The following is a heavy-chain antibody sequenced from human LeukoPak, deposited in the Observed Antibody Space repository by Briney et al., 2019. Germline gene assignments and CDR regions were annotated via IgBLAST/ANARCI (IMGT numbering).Heavy chain of an antibody. CDR2: TYYRSKWYN. CDR3: ARVGYDYGPWYFDY. V-gene: IGHV6-1*01. D-gene: IGHD5-12*01. Sequence: SQTLSLTCAISGASVSSNSAAWNWIRQSPSRGLEWLGRTYYRSKWYNDCAVSVKSRITINPDTSKNQFSLQLNSVTPEDTAVYYCARVGYDYGPWYFDYWGQGTLVTVSS. CDR1: GASVSSNSAA. J-gene: IGHJ4*02.